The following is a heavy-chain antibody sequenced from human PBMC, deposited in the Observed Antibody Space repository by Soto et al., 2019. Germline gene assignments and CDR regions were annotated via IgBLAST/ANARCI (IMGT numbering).Heavy chain of an antibody. CDR3: ARREPTVYYYYGMDV. D-gene: IGHD1-1*01. J-gene: IGHJ6*02. CDR1: GYSFTSYW. CDR2: IDPSDSYT. V-gene: IGHV5-10-1*01. Sequence: GESLKISCKGSGYSFTSYWISWVRQMPGKGLEWMGRIDPSDSYTNYSPSFQGHVTISADKSISTAYLQWSSLKASDTAMYYCARREPTVYYYYGMDVWGQGTTVTVSS.